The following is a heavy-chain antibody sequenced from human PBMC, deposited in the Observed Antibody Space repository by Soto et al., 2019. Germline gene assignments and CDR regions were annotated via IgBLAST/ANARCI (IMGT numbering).Heavy chain of an antibody. J-gene: IGHJ4*02. V-gene: IGHV1-69*12. CDR2: IIPIFGTA. CDR1: GGTFSSYA. CDR3: AIGGYDILTGYYANFDY. D-gene: IGHD3-9*01. Sequence: QVQLVQSGAEVKKPGSSVKVSCKASGGTFSSYAISWVRQAPGQGLEWMGGIIPIFGTANYAQKFQGRVTITADESTSKAYMEPSSLRSEDTAVYYCAIGGYDILTGYYANFDYWGQGTLVTVSS.